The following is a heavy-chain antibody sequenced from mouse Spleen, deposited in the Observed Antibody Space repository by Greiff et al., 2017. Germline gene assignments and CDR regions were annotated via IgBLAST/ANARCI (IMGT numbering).Heavy chain of an antibody. Sequence: VQLQESGAELARPGASVKMSCKASGYTFTSYTMHWVKQRPGQGLEWIGYINPSSGYTKYNQKFKDKATLTADKSSSTAYMQLSSLTSEDSAVYYCALLYGYDGYYFDYWGQGTTLTVSS. J-gene: IGHJ2*01. CDR1: GYTFTSYT. CDR2: INPSSGYT. D-gene: IGHD2-2*01. CDR3: ALLYGYDGYYFDY. V-gene: IGHV1-4*01.